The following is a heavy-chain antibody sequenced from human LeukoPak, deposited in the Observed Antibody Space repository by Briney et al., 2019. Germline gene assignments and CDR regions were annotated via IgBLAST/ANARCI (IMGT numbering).Heavy chain of an antibody. CDR2: IKEDGSER. CDR3: AREIGSAARGR. V-gene: IGHV3-7*05. D-gene: IGHD6-13*01. CDR1: GFTFDSYW. J-gene: IGHJ4*02. Sequence: GGSLRLSCATSGFTFDSYWMSWVRQAPGKGLEWVANIKEDGSERYYVDSVKGRFTISRDNAKNSVYLQMNSLRAEDTAVYYCAREIGSAARGRWGQGTLVTVSS.